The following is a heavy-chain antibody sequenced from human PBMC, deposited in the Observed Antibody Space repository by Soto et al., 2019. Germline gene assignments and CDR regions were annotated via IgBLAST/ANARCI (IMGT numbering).Heavy chain of an antibody. Sequence: QVQLVQSGAEVKKPGSSVKVSCKASGGTFSSYAIHWVRQAPGKGLEWVAVISYGGSDKYYADSVKGRFTVSRDNSKNTLYLQMNSLRAEDTAIYYCTRDPGIGFDYWGQGTLVIVSS. V-gene: IGHV3-30-3*01. D-gene: IGHD1-26*01. J-gene: IGHJ4*02. CDR1: GGTFSSYA. CDR2: ISYGGSDK. CDR3: TRDPGIGFDY.